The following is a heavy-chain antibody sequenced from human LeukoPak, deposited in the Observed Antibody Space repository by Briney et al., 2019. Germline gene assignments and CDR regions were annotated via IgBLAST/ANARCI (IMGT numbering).Heavy chain of an antibody. CDR2: ISWNSGSI. V-gene: IGHV3-9*01. Sequence: GGSLRLSCAASGFTFDDYAMHWVRQAPGKGLEWVSGISWNSGSIGYADSVKGRFAISRDNAKNSLYLQMNSLRAEDTALYYCAKDPIAAAGNFDYWGQGTLVTVSS. CDR1: GFTFDDYA. J-gene: IGHJ4*02. CDR3: AKDPIAAAGNFDY. D-gene: IGHD6-13*01.